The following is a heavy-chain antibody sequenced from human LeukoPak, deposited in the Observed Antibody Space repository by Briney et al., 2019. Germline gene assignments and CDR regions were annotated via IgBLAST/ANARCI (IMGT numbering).Heavy chain of an antibody. CDR3: ARGGDFWSGFNWFDP. Sequence: GGSLRLSCAASGFTFSSYEMNWVRQAPGKGLEWVSYISSSGSTIYYADSVKGRFTISRDNAKNSLYLQMNSLRAEDTAVYYCARGGDFWSGFNWFDPWGQGTLATVSS. CDR2: ISSSGSTI. CDR1: GFTFSSYE. J-gene: IGHJ5*02. D-gene: IGHD3-3*01. V-gene: IGHV3-48*03.